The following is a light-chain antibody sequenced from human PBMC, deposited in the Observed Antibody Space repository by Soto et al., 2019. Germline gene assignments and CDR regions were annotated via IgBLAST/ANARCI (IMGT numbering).Light chain of an antibody. CDR2: DAS. V-gene: IGKV1-5*01. CDR3: QQYNSYSIT. Sequence: IQMTQSPSTLSASVGDRVTITCRSGQSISSWLAWYQKKPGKAHKRLIYDASSLESGVQSRFSGSGSGTEFTLTISSLQPDDFATYYCQQYNSYSITFGQGTRLEIK. J-gene: IGKJ5*01. CDR1: QSISSW.